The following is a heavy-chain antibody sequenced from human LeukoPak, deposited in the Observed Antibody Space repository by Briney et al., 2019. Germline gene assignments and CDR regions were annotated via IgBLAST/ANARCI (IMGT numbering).Heavy chain of an antibody. CDR3: ARVFRGWRFGPGYYYYYYMDV. D-gene: IGHD3-16*01. J-gene: IGHJ6*03. V-gene: IGHV1-8*01. CDR2: MNPNSGNT. Sequence: ASVKVSCKASGYTFTSYDINWVRQATGQGLEWMGWMNPNSGNTGYAQKFQGRVTMTRNTSISTAYMDLSSLRSEDTDVYYCARVFRGWRFGPGYYYYYYMDVWGKGTTVTISS. CDR1: GYTFTSYD.